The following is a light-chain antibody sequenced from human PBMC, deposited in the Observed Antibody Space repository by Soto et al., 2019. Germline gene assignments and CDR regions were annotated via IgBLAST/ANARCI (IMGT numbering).Light chain of an antibody. CDR3: QQTDSTPQT. Sequence: DIQMTQSPSSLSASVGDRVTISCGAGESIRNHVSWYQQKPGTAPKLLIRAASTLQSGVPSMFSGSGAGTDFTLTISSLQIEDFATYFCQQTDSTPQTFGQGTNVEI. CDR1: ESIRNH. CDR2: AAS. J-gene: IGKJ1*01. V-gene: IGKV1-39*01.